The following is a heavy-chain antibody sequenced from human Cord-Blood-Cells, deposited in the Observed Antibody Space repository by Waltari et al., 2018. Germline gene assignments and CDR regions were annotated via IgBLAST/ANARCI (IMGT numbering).Heavy chain of an antibody. CDR2: ISSSSSYR. CDR1: GFTFSSYS. V-gene: IGHV3-21*01. Sequence: EVQLVESGGGLVKPGGSLRLSCAASGFTFSSYSMNWVRQAPGKGLEWVSSISSSSSYRYYADSVKGRFTISRDNAKNSLYLQMNSLRAEDTAVYYCARNDDFWSGYDYWGQGTLVTVSS. CDR3: ARNDDFWSGYDY. D-gene: IGHD3-3*01. J-gene: IGHJ4*02.